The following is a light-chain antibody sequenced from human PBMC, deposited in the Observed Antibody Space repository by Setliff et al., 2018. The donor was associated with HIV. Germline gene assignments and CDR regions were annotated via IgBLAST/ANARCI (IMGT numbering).Light chain of an antibody. CDR3: SSYAGSNKLV. J-gene: IGLJ2*01. Sequence: QSALTQPPSASGSPGQSVTISCTGTSSDVGGYNYVSWYQQHPGKAPKLMIYEVNKRPSGVPDRFSGSKSGNTASLTVSGLQAEDEAYYYCSSYAGSNKLVFGGGTKVTVL. V-gene: IGLV2-8*01. CDR2: EVN. CDR1: SSDVGGYNY.